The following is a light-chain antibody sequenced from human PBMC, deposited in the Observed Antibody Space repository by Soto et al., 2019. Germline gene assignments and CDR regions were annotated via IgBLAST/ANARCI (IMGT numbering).Light chain of an antibody. J-gene: IGLJ1*01. Sequence: QSVLTQPASVSGSPGQSITISFTGTSSDVGGYNYVSWYQQLPGKAPKLMIYDVSDRPSGVSNRFSGSKSGNTASLTISGLQAEDEADYYCSSYTSSSLYVFGTGTKLTVL. V-gene: IGLV2-14*01. CDR2: DVS. CDR3: SSYTSSSLYV. CDR1: SSDVGGYNY.